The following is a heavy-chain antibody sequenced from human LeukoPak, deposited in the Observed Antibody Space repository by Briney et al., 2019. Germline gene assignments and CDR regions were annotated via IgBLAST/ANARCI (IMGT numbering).Heavy chain of an antibody. Sequence: ASVKVSCKVSGYTLTELSMHWVRQAPGKGLEWMGGFDPEDGETIYAQKFQGRVTMTEDTSTDTAYMGLSSLRSEDTAVYYCATDGQLAEGGWFDPWGQGTLVTVSS. D-gene: IGHD6-13*01. CDR1: GYTLTELS. J-gene: IGHJ5*02. CDR3: ATDGQLAEGGWFDP. CDR2: FDPEDGET. V-gene: IGHV1-24*01.